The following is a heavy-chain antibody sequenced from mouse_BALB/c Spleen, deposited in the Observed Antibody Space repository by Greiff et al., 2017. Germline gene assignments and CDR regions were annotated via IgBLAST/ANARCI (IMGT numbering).Heavy chain of an antibody. CDR2: IDPANGNT. Sequence: VQLQQSGAELVKPGASVKLSCTASGFNIKDTYMHWVKQRPEQGLEWIGRIDPANGNTKYDPKFQGKATITADTSSNTAYLQLSSLTSEDTAVYYCALNWDWYFDVWGAGTTVTVSS. V-gene: IGHV14-3*02. CDR1: GFNIKDTY. D-gene: IGHD4-1*02. J-gene: IGHJ1*01. CDR3: ALNWDWYFDV.